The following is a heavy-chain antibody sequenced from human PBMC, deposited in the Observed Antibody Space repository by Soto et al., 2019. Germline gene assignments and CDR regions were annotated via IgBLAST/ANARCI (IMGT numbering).Heavy chain of an antibody. J-gene: IGHJ4*02. Sequence: GESLKISCKTSGYSFSNYWITWVRQMPGKGLEWMGRIDPSDSYTNYGPSFQGHVTISADKSVTTAYLQWSSLKASGTAMYYCARHEGLQSMSYFAYWGQGTLVTVSS. CDR1: GYSFSNYW. V-gene: IGHV5-10-1*01. CDR2: IDPSDSYT. D-gene: IGHD3-10*02. CDR3: ARHEGLQSMSYFAY.